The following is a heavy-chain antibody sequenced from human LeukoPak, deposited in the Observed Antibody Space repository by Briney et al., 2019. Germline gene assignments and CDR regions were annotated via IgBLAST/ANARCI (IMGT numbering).Heavy chain of an antibody. D-gene: IGHD3-9*01. CDR2: IYYSGST. V-gene: IGHV4-59*12. J-gene: IGHJ4*02. CDR1: GGSISSYY. CDR3: ARERTGCFDY. Sequence: PSETLSLTCTVSGGSISSYYWSWIRQPPGKGLEWIGYIYYSGSTNYNPSLKSRVTISVDTSKNQFSLKLSSVTAADTAVYYCARERTGCFDYWGQGTLVTVSS.